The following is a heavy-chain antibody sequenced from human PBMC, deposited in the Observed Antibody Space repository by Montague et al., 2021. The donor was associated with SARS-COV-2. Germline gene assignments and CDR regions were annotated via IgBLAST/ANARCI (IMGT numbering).Heavy chain of an antibody. Sequence: SLRLSCAASGFTFGDYYMTWIRQAPGKGLEWISDISSGSRYTNYADSVKGRFTISRDDAKQSLYLEMDSLRAEDTAVYYCARIFLVVPPGIALYYFDYWGQGALVTVSS. CDR2: ISSGSRYT. CDR1: GFTFGDYY. CDR3: ARIFLVVPPGIALYYFDY. D-gene: IGHD6-13*01. J-gene: IGHJ4*02. V-gene: IGHV3-11*03.